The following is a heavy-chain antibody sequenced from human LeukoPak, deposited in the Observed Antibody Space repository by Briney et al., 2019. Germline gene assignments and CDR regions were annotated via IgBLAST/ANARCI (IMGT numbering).Heavy chain of an antibody. D-gene: IGHD3-22*01. V-gene: IGHV3-48*04. J-gene: IGHJ3*02. CDR2: ISSSSSTI. CDR3: ARILTYYYDSSGDDAFDI. Sequence: GGSLRLSCAASGFTFSSYSMNWVRQAPGKGLEWVSYISSSSSTIYYADSVKGRFTISRDNAKNSLYLQMNSLRAEDTAVYYCARILTYYYDSSGDDAFDIWGQGTMVTVSS. CDR1: GFTFSSYS.